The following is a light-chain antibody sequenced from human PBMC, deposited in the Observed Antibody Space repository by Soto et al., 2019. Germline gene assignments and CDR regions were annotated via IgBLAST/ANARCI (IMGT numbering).Light chain of an antibody. CDR3: ASWDDSLTGDVI. CDR1: RSNIGGNT. J-gene: IGLJ2*01. Sequence: QSVLTQPPSASGTPGQRVTISCSGRRSNIGGNTVNWYQQVPGTAPKLLIYENDKRPSGVPDRFSASKSGTSASLAISGLQSEDEADYYCASWDDSLTGDVIFGGGTQLTVL. CDR2: END. V-gene: IGLV1-44*01.